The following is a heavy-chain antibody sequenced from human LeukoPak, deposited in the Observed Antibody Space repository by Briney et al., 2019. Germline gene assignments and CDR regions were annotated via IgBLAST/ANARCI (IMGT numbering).Heavy chain of an antibody. CDR3: ARERRNRPMDV. V-gene: IGHV4-31*03. Sequence: SETLSLTCTVSGGSISSGGYYWSWLRQHPGKGLEWIGYIYYSGSTYYNPSLKSRVTISVDTSKNQFSLKLSSVTAADTAVYYCARERRNRPMDVWGKGTTVTVSS. J-gene: IGHJ6*03. CDR2: IYYSGST. CDR1: GGSISSGGYY.